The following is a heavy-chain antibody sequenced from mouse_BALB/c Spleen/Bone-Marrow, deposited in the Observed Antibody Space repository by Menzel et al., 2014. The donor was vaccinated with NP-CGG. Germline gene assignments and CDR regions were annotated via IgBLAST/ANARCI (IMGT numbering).Heavy chain of an antibody. J-gene: IGHJ3*01. CDR2: INPSNGGT. CDR3: TREGTFFAY. Sequence: LQESGAELVKPGASVELSCKSSGYTFTSYYMYWVKQRPGQGLEWIGGINPSNGGTNFNEKFKSKATLTVDKSSSTAYMQLSSLTSEDSAVYYCTREGTFFAYWGQGTLVTVSA. D-gene: IGHD3-3*01. V-gene: IGHV1S81*02. CDR1: GYTFTSYY.